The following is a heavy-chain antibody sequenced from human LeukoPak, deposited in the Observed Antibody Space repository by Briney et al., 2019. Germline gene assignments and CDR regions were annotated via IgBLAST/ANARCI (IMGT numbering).Heavy chain of an antibody. V-gene: IGHV4-30-2*03. CDR2: IYHSGTT. CDR3: AARDSSGYYRGAVDY. D-gene: IGHD3-22*01. J-gene: IGHJ4*02. CDR1: GVAISRGGYA. Sequence: SETLSLTCAVSGVAISRGGYAWNWIRQPPGKGLEWIAYIYHSGTTYYNPSLKSRVTISVDTSKNQFSLKLSSVTAADTAVYYCAARDSSGYYRGAVDYWGQGTLVTVSS.